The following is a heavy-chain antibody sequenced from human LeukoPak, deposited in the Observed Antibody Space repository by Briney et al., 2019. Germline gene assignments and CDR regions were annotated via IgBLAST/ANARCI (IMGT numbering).Heavy chain of an antibody. J-gene: IGHJ3*02. CDR1: GFPFSTYA. V-gene: IGHV3-30-3*01. CDR2: VSYDGSNK. CDR3: ARGAPPDI. Sequence: GGSLRLSCAASGFPFSTYAMYWVRQAPGKGLEWVAVVSYDGSNKNYADSVEGRFTISRDSSKNTLYLQMNSLRPEDTAVYFCARGAPPDIWGQGTMVTVSS.